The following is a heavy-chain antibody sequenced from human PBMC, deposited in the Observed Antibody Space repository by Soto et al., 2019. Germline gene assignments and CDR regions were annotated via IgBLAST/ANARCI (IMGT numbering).Heavy chain of an antibody. J-gene: IGHJ5*02. CDR3: AREVPMTTLYNWFDP. CDR2: IYYSGST. Sequence: SETLSLTCTVSGGSISSGGYYWSWIRQHPGKGLGWIGYIYYSGSTYYNPSLKSRVTISVDTSKNQFSLKLSSVTAADTAVYYCAREVPMTTLYNWFDPWGQGTLVTVSS. V-gene: IGHV4-31*03. D-gene: IGHD4-17*01. CDR1: GGSISSGGYY.